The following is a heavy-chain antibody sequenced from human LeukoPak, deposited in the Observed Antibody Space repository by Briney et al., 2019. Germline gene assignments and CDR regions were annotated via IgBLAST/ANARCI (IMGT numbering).Heavy chain of an antibody. V-gene: IGHV3-21*01. CDR3: ASPLLETGESQGY. D-gene: IGHD7-27*01. CDR1: GFSFDTYS. Sequence: GGSLRLSCAASGFSFDTYSMHWVRQAPGKGLEWVSSISSSGGYSYYSDSMKGRFTISRGNVKNSLYLQMNSLRAEDTGIYYCASPLLETGESQGYWGQGTLVTVSS. J-gene: IGHJ4*02. CDR2: ISSSGGYS.